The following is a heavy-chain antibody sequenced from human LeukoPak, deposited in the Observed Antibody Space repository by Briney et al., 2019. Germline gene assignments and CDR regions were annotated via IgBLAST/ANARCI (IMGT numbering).Heavy chain of an antibody. V-gene: IGHV4-30-4*08. J-gene: IGHJ5*02. D-gene: IGHD3-3*01. Sequence: SETLSLTCTVSGGSISSGGYYWSWIRQHPGKGLEWIWYIYYSGSTYYNPSLKSRVTISVDTSKNQFSLKLSSVTAADTAVYYCARASYYDFWSGYCNWFDPWGQGTLVTVSS. CDR2: IYYSGST. CDR1: GGSISSGGYY. CDR3: ARASYYDFWSGYCNWFDP.